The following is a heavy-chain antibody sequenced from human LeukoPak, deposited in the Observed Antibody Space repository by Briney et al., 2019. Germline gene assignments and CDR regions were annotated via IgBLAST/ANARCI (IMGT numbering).Heavy chain of an antibody. J-gene: IGHJ4*02. D-gene: IGHD3-10*01. CDR2: INPNSGGT. CDR1: GYTFTGYY. V-gene: IGHV1-2*06. Sequence: GASMKVSCKASGYTFTGYYMHWVRQAPGQGLEWMGRINPNSGGTNYAQKFQGRVTMTRDTSISTAYMELSRLRSDDTAVYYCAKGPYYGSGSYPYYFDYWGQGTPVTVSS. CDR3: AKGPYYGSGSYPYYFDY.